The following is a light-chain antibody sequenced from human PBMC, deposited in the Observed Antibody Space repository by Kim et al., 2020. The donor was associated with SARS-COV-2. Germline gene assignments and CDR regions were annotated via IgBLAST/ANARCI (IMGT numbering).Light chain of an antibody. Sequence: TINCKSSQSVLYSSNNKNYLAWYQQKPGQPPKLLIYWASTRESGVPDRFSGSGSGTDFTLTISSLQAEDVAVYYCQQYYSTRLLTFGGGTKVDIK. CDR2: WAS. J-gene: IGKJ4*01. CDR3: QQYYSTRLLT. CDR1: QSVLYSSNNKNY. V-gene: IGKV4-1*01.